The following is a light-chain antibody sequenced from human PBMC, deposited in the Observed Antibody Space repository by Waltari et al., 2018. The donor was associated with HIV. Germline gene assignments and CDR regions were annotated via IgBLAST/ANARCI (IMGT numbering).Light chain of an antibody. CDR3: LQHNDYPRT. J-gene: IGKJ2*01. CDR1: QAIRNA. Sequence: DIQMTQSPPSLSASVGDRVAITCRASQAIRNALGWYQQKPGEAPKRLIYAASTLQNGGSSRFSGSGSGTEFTLTITSLQPEDVATYYCLQHNDYPRTFGQGTKVEIK. CDR2: AAS. V-gene: IGKV1-17*01.